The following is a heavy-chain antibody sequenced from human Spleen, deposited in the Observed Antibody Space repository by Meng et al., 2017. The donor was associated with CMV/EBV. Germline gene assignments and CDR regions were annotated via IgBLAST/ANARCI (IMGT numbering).Heavy chain of an antibody. J-gene: IGHJ6*02. CDR1: GFTFDDHG. CDR3: AKGLTSLYSSSLGGWGLYYYGMDV. V-gene: IGHV3-20*04. Sequence: GGSLRLSCAASGFTFDDHGMTWVRQVPGKGLEWVSGINWNGRDTDYADSVKGRFTISRDNANNSLYLQMNSLRAEDTALYYCAKGLTSLYSSSLGGWGLYYYGMDVWGQGTTVTVSS. D-gene: IGHD6-6*01. CDR2: INWNGRDT.